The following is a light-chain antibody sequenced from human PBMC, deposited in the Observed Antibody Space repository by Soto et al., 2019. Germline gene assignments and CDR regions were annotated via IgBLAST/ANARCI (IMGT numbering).Light chain of an antibody. CDR2: GAS. CDR3: QQYNNWPPWT. Sequence: EIVMTQSPATLSVSPGERATLSCRASQSVSSNLAWYQQKPRQAPRLLIYGASTRATGIPARFSGSGSGTEFTLTISSLQSEDFAVYDCQQYNNWPPWTFGQGTKVDIK. V-gene: IGKV3-15*01. J-gene: IGKJ1*01. CDR1: QSVSSN.